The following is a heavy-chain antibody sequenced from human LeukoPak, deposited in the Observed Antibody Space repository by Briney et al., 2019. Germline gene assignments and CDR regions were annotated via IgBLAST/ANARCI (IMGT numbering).Heavy chain of an antibody. CDR2: INHSGST. D-gene: IGHD3-22*01. Sequence: SETLSLTCAVYGGSFSGYYWSWIRQPPGKGLEWIGEINHSGSTNYNPSLKSRVTISVDTSKNQFSLELSSVTAADTAVYYCAREDAVVKSIDYWGQGTLVTVSS. J-gene: IGHJ4*02. V-gene: IGHV4-34*01. CDR1: GGSFSGYY. CDR3: AREDAVVKSIDY.